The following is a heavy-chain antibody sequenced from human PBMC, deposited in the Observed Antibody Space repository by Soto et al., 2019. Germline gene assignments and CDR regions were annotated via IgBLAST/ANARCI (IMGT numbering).Heavy chain of an antibody. CDR2: TYYKSKWNN. V-gene: IGHV6-1*01. CDR3: TGITWFRGMDV. CDR1: GGSVSSNSAA. J-gene: IGHJ6*04. D-gene: IGHD3-10*01. Sequence: PSQDLSLTCAISGGSVSSNSAAWNWIRQSPSRGLEWLGRTYYKSKWNNDYTLSVKSRITINPDTSKNQFSLHLYSVTPEDTAVYYCTGITWFRGMDVRVKGPPVTVSP.